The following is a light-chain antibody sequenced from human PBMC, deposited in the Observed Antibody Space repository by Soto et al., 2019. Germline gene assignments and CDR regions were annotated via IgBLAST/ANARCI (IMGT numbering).Light chain of an antibody. J-gene: IGLJ3*02. CDR1: SSNIGSTS. V-gene: IGLV1-44*01. CDR2: SNN. Sequence: QSVLTQPPSASGTPGQRVTISCSGSSSNIGSTSVYWYQQLPGTAPKLLIYSNNRRPSGVTDRLSGSKSGTSASLAISGLQSEDEADYYCAAWDNSLSGWVFGGGTKLNVL. CDR3: AAWDNSLSGWV.